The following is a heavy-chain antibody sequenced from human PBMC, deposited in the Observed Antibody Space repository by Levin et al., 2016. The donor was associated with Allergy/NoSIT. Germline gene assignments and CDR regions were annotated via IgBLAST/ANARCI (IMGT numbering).Heavy chain of an antibody. D-gene: IGHD6-19*01. CDR3: ARKAVAVAGMGFDFAY. CDR2: INAGNANT. Sequence: ASVKVSCKASGYTFTSYAMHWVRQAPGQRLEWMGWINAGNANTKYSQKFQGRVTITRDTSASTAYMELSSLRSEDTAVYYCARKAVAVAGMGFDFAYWGQGTLVTVSS. CDR1: GYTFTSYA. J-gene: IGHJ4*02. V-gene: IGHV1-3*01.